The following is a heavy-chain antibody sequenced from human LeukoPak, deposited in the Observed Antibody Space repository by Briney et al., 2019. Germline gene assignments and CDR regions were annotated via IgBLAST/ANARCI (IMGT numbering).Heavy chain of an antibody. D-gene: IGHD3-3*01. V-gene: IGHV1-69*05. CDR2: IIPIFGTA. CDR1: GGTFSSYA. CDR3: ARDSGDYDFWSGYLHNWFDP. Sequence: SVKLSCKASGGTFSSYAISWVRQAPGQGLEWMGGIIPIFGTANYAQKFQGRVTITTDESTSTAYMELSSLRSEDTAVYYCARDSGDYDFWSGYLHNWFDPWGQGTLVTVSS. J-gene: IGHJ5*02.